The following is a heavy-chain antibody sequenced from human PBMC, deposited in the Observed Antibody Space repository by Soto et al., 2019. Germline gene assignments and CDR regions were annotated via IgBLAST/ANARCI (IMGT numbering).Heavy chain of an antibody. CDR1: GFTFSTYA. CDR3: GRDRRFGDGYNLGFDY. Sequence: QVQLVESGGGVVQPGRSLRLSCAASGFTFSTYAMHWVRQAPGKGLEWVAVVSFDGSKKYYADSVKDRFIVSRDNSKNTRYVQMNSPRAEDTAVYYCGRDRRFGDGYNLGFDYWGQGTLVTVAS. CDR2: VSFDGSKK. D-gene: IGHD5-12*01. J-gene: IGHJ4*02. V-gene: IGHV3-30-3*01.